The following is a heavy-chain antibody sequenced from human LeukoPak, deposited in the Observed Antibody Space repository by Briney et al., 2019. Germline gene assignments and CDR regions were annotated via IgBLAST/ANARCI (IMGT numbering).Heavy chain of an antibody. CDR2: IKSKTDGGTT. J-gene: IGHJ4*02. V-gene: IGHV3-15*01. Sequence: GGSLRLSCAASGFTFSNAWMSWVRQAPGKGLGWVGRIKSKTDGGTTDYAAPVKGRFTISRDDSKNTLYLQMNSLKTEDAAVYYCTTDDSGGYCSGGSCYAVDYWGQGTLVTVSS. D-gene: IGHD2-15*01. CDR1: GFTFSNAW. CDR3: TTDDSGGYCSGGSCYAVDY.